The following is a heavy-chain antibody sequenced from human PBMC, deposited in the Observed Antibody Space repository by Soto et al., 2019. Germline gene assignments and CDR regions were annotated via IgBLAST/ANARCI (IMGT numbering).Heavy chain of an antibody. CDR3: TNTGDYGSGMGYYYYYYMDV. CDR2: IRSKAYGGTT. CDR1: GFTFGDYA. J-gene: IGHJ6*03. Sequence: GGSLRLSCTASGFTFGDYAMSWFRQAPGKGLEWVGFIRSKAYGGTTEYAASVKGRFTISRDDSKSIAYLQMNSLKTEDTAVYYCTNTGDYGSGMGYYYYYYMDVWGKGTTVTVSS. D-gene: IGHD3-10*01. V-gene: IGHV3-49*03.